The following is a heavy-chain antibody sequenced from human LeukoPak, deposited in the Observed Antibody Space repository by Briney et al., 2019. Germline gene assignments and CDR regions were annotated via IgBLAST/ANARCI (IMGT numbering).Heavy chain of an antibody. V-gene: IGHV3-23*01. Sequence: GGSLRLSCAASGFTFSSSAMSWVRQAPGKGLEWVAAISDTGRLSYCADSVNGRFTISRDNSKNTLYLQMNSLRAEDTAVYYCARSTNSYGSYYYYYYGMDVWGQGTTVTVSS. CDR1: GFTFSSSA. J-gene: IGHJ6*02. CDR2: ISDTGRLS. CDR3: ARSTNSYGSYYYYYYGMDV. D-gene: IGHD5-18*01.